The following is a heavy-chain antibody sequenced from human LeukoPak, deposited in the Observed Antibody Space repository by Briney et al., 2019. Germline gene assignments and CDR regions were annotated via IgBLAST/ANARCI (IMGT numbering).Heavy chain of an antibody. D-gene: IGHD6-6*01. CDR2: INPSGGST. V-gene: IGHV1-46*01. J-gene: IGHJ5*02. CDR1: GYTFTSYY. Sequence: ASLKVSCKASGYTFTSYYMYWVRQTPGQGLEWMGIINPSGGSTSYAQKFQGRVTMTRDMSTSTVYMGLSSLRSEVTAVYYCARGPSASYSSSGSNWFDPWGQGTLVTVSS. CDR3: ARGPSASYSSSGSNWFDP.